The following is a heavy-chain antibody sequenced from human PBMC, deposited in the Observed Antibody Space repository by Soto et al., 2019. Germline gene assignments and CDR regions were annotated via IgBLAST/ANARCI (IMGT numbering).Heavy chain of an antibody. D-gene: IGHD3-22*01. Sequence: SVKVSCKASGGTFSSYAISWVRQAPGQGLEWMGGIMPIFGTANYAQKFQGRVTITADESTSTAYMELSSLRSEDTAVYYCARDRESTTYYYDSSGYPDAFDIWGQGTMVTVSS. CDR2: IMPIFGTA. CDR3: ARDRESTTYYYDSSGYPDAFDI. J-gene: IGHJ3*02. V-gene: IGHV1-69*13. CDR1: GGTFSSYA.